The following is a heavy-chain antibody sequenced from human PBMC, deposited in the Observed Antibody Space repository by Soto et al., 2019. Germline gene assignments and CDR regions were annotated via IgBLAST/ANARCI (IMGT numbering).Heavy chain of an antibody. J-gene: IGHJ5*02. CDR2: IHYSGST. CDR3: ARLPWADYGGIFDP. Sequence: QVQLQASGPGLVKPSETLSLTCTVSGGSISNYYWSWIRHPPGKKLECIGNIHYSGSTNYNPSLKSRVTISGDTSKNQFSLKLYSVTTADTAMYYCARLPWADYGGIFDPWGQGTLVTVSS. V-gene: IGHV4-59*01. D-gene: IGHD4-17*01. CDR1: GGSISNYY.